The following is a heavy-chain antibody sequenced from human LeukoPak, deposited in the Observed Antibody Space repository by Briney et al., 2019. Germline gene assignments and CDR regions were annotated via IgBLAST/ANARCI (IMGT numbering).Heavy chain of an antibody. D-gene: IGHD3-10*01. J-gene: IGHJ4*02. CDR2: TYYRSRWGN. V-gene: IGHV6-1*01. Sequence: SQTLSLTCAISGDSVSNNIASWNWVRQSPSRGLEWLGRTYYRSRWGNDYAISVKGRITINPDTSRNQFSPQLNSVTPEDTAVYYCVRDSDDYYWALDFWGQGTPVTVSS. CDR1: GDSVSNNIAS. CDR3: VRDSDDYYWALDF.